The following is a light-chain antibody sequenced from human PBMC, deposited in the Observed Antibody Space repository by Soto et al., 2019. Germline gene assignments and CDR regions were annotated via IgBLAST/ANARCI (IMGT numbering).Light chain of an antibody. V-gene: IGLV1-44*01. J-gene: IGLJ1*01. CDR3: ATWDDSRNGYV. CDR1: SSNIGSNT. Sequence: QSALTQPPSASGTPGQRVTISASGSSSNIGSNTVSWYQQLPGTAPKLLIYDNDERPSGVPDRFSGSKSGTSASLAISGLQSEDEADYFCATWDDSRNGYVFGPGTKLTVL. CDR2: DND.